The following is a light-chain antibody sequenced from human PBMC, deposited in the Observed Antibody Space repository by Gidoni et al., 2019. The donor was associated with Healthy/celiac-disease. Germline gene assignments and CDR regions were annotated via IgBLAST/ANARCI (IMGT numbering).Light chain of an antibody. V-gene: IGKV1-39*01. J-gene: IGKJ2*04. CDR1: QSISSY. CDR2: AAS. CDR3: QQSYSTPRCS. Sequence: DIQMTQPPSSLSASVGDRVTITCRASQSISSYLNWYQQKPGKAPKLLIYAASSLQSGVPSRFSGSGSGTDFTLTISSLQPEDFATYYCQQSYSTPRCSFXQXTKLEIK.